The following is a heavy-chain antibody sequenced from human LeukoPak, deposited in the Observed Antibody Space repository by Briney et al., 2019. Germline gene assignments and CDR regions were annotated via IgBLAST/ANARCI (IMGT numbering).Heavy chain of an antibody. CDR3: ARGEYGSGWYRD. CDR1: GFTVSTNY. Sequence: GGSLRLSCAAPGFTVSTNYMSWVRQAPGKGLEWVSLFYSGGHTNYADSVKGRFTFSRDSSYNTLYLQMNSLRVEDTAVYYCARGEYGSGWYRDWGQGTLVTVSS. J-gene: IGHJ4*02. CDR2: FYSGGHT. V-gene: IGHV3-53*01. D-gene: IGHD6-19*01.